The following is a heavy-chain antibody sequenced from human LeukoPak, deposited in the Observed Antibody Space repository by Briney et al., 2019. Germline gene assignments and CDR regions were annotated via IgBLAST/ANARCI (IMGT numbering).Heavy chain of an antibody. CDR2: ISSSGSTI. J-gene: IGHJ4*02. D-gene: IGHD3-10*01. CDR1: GFTFSSYE. Sequence: GGSLRLSCAASGFTFSSYEMNWVRQAPGKGLEWVSYISSSGSTIYYADSVKGRFTISRDNAKNSLYLQMNSLRAEDTAVYYCAKMETTYYYGSGSYDYWGQGTLVTVSS. V-gene: IGHV3-48*03. CDR3: AKMETTYYYGSGSYDY.